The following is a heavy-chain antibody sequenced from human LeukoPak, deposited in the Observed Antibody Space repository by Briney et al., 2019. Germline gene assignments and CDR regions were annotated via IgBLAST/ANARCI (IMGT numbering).Heavy chain of an antibody. J-gene: IGHJ4*02. D-gene: IGHD4-17*01. CDR3: ATVTLGY. CDR2: ISSDGATT. Sequence: GGSLRLSCAASGFSINNNWMHWVRQAPEKGLVWVSRISSDGATTTYADSVKGRFTTSRDNAKNTVYLQMNSLREEDTAVYYCATVTLGYWGQGTLVAVSS. V-gene: IGHV3-74*03. CDR1: GFSINNNW.